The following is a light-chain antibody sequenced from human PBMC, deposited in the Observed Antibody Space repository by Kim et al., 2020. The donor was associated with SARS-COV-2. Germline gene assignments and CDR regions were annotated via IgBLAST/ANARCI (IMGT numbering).Light chain of an antibody. CDR1: SSDVGGYNY. CDR2: EVS. CDR3: SSYAGSNNWV. Sequence: GQSVTISCTGTSSDVGGYNYVSWYQQHPGKAPHLMIYEVSKRPSGVPDRFSGSKSGNTASLTVSGLQAEDEADYYCSSYAGSNNWVFGGGTQLTVL. J-gene: IGLJ3*02. V-gene: IGLV2-8*01.